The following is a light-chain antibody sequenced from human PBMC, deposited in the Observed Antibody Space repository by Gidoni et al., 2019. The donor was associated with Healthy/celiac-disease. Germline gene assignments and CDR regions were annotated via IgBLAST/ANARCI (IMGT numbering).Light chain of an antibody. Sequence: SYVLTQPPSVSVAPGKTARITCGGNNIGSKSVHWYQQKPAQAPVLVVYDDSDRPSWIPERFSGSNSGNTATLTISRVEAGDEADYYCQVWDSSSDQPGVFGGGTKLTVL. CDR2: DDS. V-gene: IGLV3-21*03. J-gene: IGLJ3*02. CDR3: QVWDSSSDQPGV. CDR1: NIGSKS.